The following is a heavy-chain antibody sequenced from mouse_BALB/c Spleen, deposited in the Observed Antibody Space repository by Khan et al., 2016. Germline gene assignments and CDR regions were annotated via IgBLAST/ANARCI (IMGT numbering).Heavy chain of an antibody. CDR1: GYIFTNYG. CDR2: INTHTGDP. D-gene: IGHD1-3*01. CDR3: TAMSGFEGFAY. Sequence: QIQLVQSGPELKKPGETAKISCKAAGYIFTNYGMNWVKQAPGKGLKWMGWINTHTGDPTYTDDFKGRFVFSLETSSSTAYLQINNLKIEDMANSFCTAMSGFEGFAYWGQGTTLTVSS. J-gene: IGHJ2*01. V-gene: IGHV9-1*02.